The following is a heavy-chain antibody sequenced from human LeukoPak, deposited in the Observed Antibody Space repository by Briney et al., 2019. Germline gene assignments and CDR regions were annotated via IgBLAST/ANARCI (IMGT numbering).Heavy chain of an antibody. Sequence: GGSLRLSCAASGFTFSSYGMHWVRQAPGKGLEGVAVIWYDGSNKYYADSVKGRFTISRDNSKNTLYLQMNSLRAEDTAVYYCARDLDSGSYSGYYYYGMDVWGQGTTVTVSS. D-gene: IGHD1-26*01. CDR1: GFTFSSYG. V-gene: IGHV3-33*01. J-gene: IGHJ6*02. CDR3: ARDLDSGSYSGYYYYGMDV. CDR2: IWYDGSNK.